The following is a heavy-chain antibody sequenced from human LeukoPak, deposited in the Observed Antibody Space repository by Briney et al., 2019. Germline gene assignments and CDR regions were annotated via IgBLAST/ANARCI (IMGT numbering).Heavy chain of an antibody. CDR3: ARGGSSRQWLRSYLWFDP. J-gene: IGHJ5*02. Sequence: PSETLSLTCAVYGGSFGGYYWSWIRQPPGKGLEGMGEINHSGSTNYNPSLKSRVTISVDTSKNQFSLKLSSVTAADTAVYYCARGGSSRQWLRSYLWFDPWGQGTLVAVSS. D-gene: IGHD5-12*01. V-gene: IGHV4-34*01. CDR2: INHSGST. CDR1: GGSFGGYY.